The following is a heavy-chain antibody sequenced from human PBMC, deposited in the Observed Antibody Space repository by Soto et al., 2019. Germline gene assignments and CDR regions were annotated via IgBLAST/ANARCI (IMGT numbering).Heavy chain of an antibody. V-gene: IGHV4-31*03. J-gene: IGHJ4*02. Sequence: QVQLQESGPGLVKPSQTLSLTCTVSGGSIRGGDYYWRWIRQHPGKGLEWIGYIFYSGNSFYNPSLKHGVTISVDTSKNQFSLQLSSVTAADTAIYYCARLSSLYYNSDYGGYYFDYWGQGTLVSVSS. CDR3: ARLSSLYYNSDYGGYYFDY. CDR1: GGSIRGGDYY. D-gene: IGHD3-10*01. CDR2: IFYSGNS.